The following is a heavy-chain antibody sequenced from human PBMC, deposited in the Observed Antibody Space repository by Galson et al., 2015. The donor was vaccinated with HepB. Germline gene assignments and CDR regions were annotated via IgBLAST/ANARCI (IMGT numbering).Heavy chain of an antibody. CDR1: GGTLSNYA. CDR2: FIPIFGTT. CDR3: ARAHPESFDCWSGYSHFDY. J-gene: IGHJ4*02. V-gene: IGHV1-69*06. D-gene: IGHD3-3*01. Sequence: SVKVSCKASGGTLSNYAINWVRQAPGQGLEWMGGFIPIFGTTNYAQQFQGRVTITADKSTSTAYMELSSLRSEDTAVYYCARAHPESFDCWSGYSHFDYWGQGTLVTVSS.